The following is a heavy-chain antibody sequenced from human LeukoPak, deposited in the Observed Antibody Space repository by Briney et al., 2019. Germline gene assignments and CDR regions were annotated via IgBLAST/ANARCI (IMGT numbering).Heavy chain of an antibody. D-gene: IGHD4-17*01. V-gene: IGHV3-21*01. Sequence: GGSLRLSCAASGFTFSSYAMNWVRQAPGKGLEWVSSISSSSSYIYYADSVKGRFTISRDDAKNSLYLQMNSLRAEDTAVYYCARYGDYDAFDIWGQGTMVTVSS. J-gene: IGHJ3*02. CDR2: ISSSSSYI. CDR1: GFTFSSYA. CDR3: ARYGDYDAFDI.